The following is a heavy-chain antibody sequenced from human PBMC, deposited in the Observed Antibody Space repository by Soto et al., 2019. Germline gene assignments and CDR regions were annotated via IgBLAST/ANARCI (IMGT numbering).Heavy chain of an antibody. CDR3: AKPTLGWYFDL. CDR2: ISGSGGST. Sequence: EVQLLESGGGLVQPGGSLRLSCAASGFTFSSYAMNWVRQAPGKGLEWVSVISGSGGSTYYADAVKGRFTISRDNSKNRLYQQMNSLRAEDAAVYYCAKPTLGWYFDLWGRGTLVTASS. J-gene: IGHJ2*01. D-gene: IGHD3-16*01. V-gene: IGHV3-23*01. CDR1: GFTFSSYA.